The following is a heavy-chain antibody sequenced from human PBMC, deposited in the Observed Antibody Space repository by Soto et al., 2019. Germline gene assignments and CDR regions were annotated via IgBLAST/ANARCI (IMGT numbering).Heavy chain of an antibody. CDR1: GFTFSSYW. D-gene: IGHD3-10*01. Sequence: GESLKISCAASGFTFSSYWMSWVRQAPGKGLEWVANIKQDGSEKYYVDSVKGRFTISRDNAKNSLYLQMNSLRAEDTAVYYCARLTMVRGVIDYWGQGTLVTVSS. J-gene: IGHJ4*02. V-gene: IGHV3-7*03. CDR3: ARLTMVRGVIDY. CDR2: IKQDGSEK.